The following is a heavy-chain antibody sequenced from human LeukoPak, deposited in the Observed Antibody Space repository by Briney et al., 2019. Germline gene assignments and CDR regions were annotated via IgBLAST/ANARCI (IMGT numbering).Heavy chain of an antibody. CDR3: ARVRGSAFDM. CDR1: GFTFSYYW. Sequence: GGSLRLSCAASGFTFSYYWMHWVRQAPGKGLVWVSRVNSDGRSTDYADSVKGRVTISRDNARNTVYLQMNSLRGEDMAVYYCARVRGSAFDMWGQGTMVTVSS. V-gene: IGHV3-74*01. D-gene: IGHD3-10*01. J-gene: IGHJ3*02. CDR2: VNSDGRST.